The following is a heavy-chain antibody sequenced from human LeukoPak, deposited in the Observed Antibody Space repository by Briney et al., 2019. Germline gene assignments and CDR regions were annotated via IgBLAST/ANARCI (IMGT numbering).Heavy chain of an antibody. CDR1: GGSISSGSYY. Sequence: PSQTLSLTCTVSGGSISSGSYYWSWIRQPAGKGLEWIGRIYTSGSTNYNPSLKSRVTISVDTSKNQFSLKLSSVTAADTAVYYCARDYRWELAVDYWGQGTLVTVSS. V-gene: IGHV4-61*02. D-gene: IGHD1-26*01. CDR2: IYTSGST. J-gene: IGHJ4*02. CDR3: ARDYRWELAVDY.